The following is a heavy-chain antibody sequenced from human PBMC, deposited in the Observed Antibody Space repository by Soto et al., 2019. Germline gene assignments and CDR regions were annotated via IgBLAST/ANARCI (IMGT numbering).Heavy chain of an antibody. CDR2: MNPNSGNT. CDR1: GYTFTSYD. D-gene: IGHD3-3*01. Sequence: QVQLVQSGAEVKKPGASVKFSCKASGYTFTSYDINWVRQATGQGLEWMGWMNPNSGNTGYAQKFQGRVTMTRNTSISTAYMELSSLRSEDTAMYYCARGLEWSWSLDPWGQGTLVTVSS. V-gene: IGHV1-8*01. CDR3: ARGLEWSWSLDP. J-gene: IGHJ5*02.